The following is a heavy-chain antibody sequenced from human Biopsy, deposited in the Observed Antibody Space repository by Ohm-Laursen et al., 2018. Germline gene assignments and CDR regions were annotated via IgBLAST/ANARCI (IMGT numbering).Heavy chain of an antibody. Sequence: SVKVSCKAPAGTFSNYGVNWVRQAPGQGLEWLGGNIPILGTGNYAQQFQERVTVVADTSTSTATMELRSLRSDDTAVYYCATKLTGYFHHWGQGTLVIVSS. V-gene: IGHV1-69*06. J-gene: IGHJ1*01. CDR1: AGTFSNYG. CDR2: NIPILGTG. D-gene: IGHD3-9*01. CDR3: ATKLTGYFHH.